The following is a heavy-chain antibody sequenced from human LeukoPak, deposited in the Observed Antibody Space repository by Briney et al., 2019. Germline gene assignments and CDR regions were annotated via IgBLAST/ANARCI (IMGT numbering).Heavy chain of an antibody. CDR3: AREALGTVAGLGGAFDI. CDR1: GFTFSSYG. D-gene: IGHD6-19*01. CDR2: IWYGGSDT. Sequence: PGRSLRLSCATSGFTFSSYGMDWVRQAPGTGLEWVAVIWYGGSDTNYADSVKDRFTISRYNSNNTLYLKMNSLRAEDTAVYYCAREALGTVAGLGGAFDIWGQGTMVTVSS. V-gene: IGHV3-33*01. J-gene: IGHJ3*02.